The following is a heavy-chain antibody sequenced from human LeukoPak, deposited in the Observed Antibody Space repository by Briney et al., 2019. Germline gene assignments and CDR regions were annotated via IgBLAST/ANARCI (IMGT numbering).Heavy chain of an antibody. J-gene: IGHJ4*02. CDR2: IRYDGSNK. D-gene: IGHD1-20*01. CDR1: GFTFSSYG. V-gene: IGHV3-30*02. Sequence: PGGSLRLSCAASGFTFSSYGMHWVRQAPGKGLEWVAFIRYDGSNKYYADSVKGRFTISRDNSKNTLYLQMKSLRAEDTAVYYCARGITQGFDHWGQGTLVTVSS. CDR3: ARGITQGFDH.